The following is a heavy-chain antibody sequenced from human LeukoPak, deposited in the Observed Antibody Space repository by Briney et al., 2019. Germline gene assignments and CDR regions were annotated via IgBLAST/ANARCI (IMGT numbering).Heavy chain of an antibody. J-gene: IGHJ3*02. D-gene: IGHD5-12*01. Sequence: GGSLRLSCAASGFSFSSQNMNWVRQAPGKGLEWVSSISSSSSYIYYADSVKGRFTISRDNAKNSLYLQMNSLRAEDTAVYYCARGGYGDAFDIWGQGTMVTVSS. CDR2: ISSSSSYI. CDR1: GFSFSSQN. V-gene: IGHV3-21*01. CDR3: ARGGYGDAFDI.